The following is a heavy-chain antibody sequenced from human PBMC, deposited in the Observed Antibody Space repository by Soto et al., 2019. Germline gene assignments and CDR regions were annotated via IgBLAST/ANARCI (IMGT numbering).Heavy chain of an antibody. CDR3: ARGGSSSDNGMDV. Sequence: EVQLVESGGGLVQPGGSLRLSCAASGFTFSTYSMNWVRQAPGKGLEWVSYISSRSYTIYYVDSVKGRFTISRDNAKNSLYLQMNSRRDEDTAVYYCARGGSSSDNGMDVGGQGTTGTVSS. CDR2: ISSRSYTI. J-gene: IGHJ6*02. CDR1: GFTFSTYS. V-gene: IGHV3-48*02. D-gene: IGHD6-6*01.